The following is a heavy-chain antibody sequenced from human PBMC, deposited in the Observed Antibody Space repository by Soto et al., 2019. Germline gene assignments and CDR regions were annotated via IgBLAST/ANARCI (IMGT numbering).Heavy chain of an antibody. CDR1: GFTVATTG. CDR2: ISHSGTSK. Sequence: QVQLVESGGGVVQPGESLKVACAASGFTVATTGMHWVRQAPGKGLEWVAMISHSGTSKVHIDSVQGRFTISRDNAKNNLYLQMSSLRPEDTAIYYCAKDWGSSGWFNWFNPWGQGVLVTVSS. J-gene: IGHJ5*02. V-gene: IGHV3-30*18. CDR3: AKDWGSSGWFNWFNP. D-gene: IGHD6-19*01.